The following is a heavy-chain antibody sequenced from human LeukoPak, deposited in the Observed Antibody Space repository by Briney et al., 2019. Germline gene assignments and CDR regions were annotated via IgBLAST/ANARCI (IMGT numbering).Heavy chain of an antibody. CDR1: GGSFSGYY. V-gene: IGHV4-34*01. CDR2: INHSGST. CDR3: ARSLQLRFYYYYYMDV. D-gene: IGHD3-16*01. Sequence: SETLSLTCAVYGGSFSGYYWSWIRQPPGKGLEWIGEINHSGSTNYNPSLKSRVTISVDKSKNQFSLKLSSVTAADTAVYYCARSLQLRFYYYYYMDVWGKGTTVTVSS. J-gene: IGHJ6*03.